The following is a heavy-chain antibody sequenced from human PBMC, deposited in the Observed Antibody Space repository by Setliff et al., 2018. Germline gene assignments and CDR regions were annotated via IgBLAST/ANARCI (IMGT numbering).Heavy chain of an antibody. CDR3: ARDGGEY. CDR2: IKEDGSEK. V-gene: IGHV3-7*01. Sequence: PGESLKISCVASGFTFSRYWMSWVRQAPGKGLEWVANIKEDGSEKYYGESVKGRFTMSRDNAKNSLYLQMNSLRAEDTAVYYCARDGGEYWGQGTLVTVSS. CDR1: GFTFSRYW. D-gene: IGHD3-16*01. J-gene: IGHJ4*02.